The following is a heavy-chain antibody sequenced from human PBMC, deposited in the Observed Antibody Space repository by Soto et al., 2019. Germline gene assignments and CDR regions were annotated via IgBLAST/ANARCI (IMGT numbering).Heavy chain of an antibody. V-gene: IGHV4-30-4*01. CDR2: IYYSGST. CDR3: ARGYGDYLRYVQCDP. Sequence: PSETLSLTCTVSGGSISSGDYYWSWIRQPPGKGLEWIGYIYYSGSTYYNPSLKSRVTISVDTSKNQFSLKLSSVTAADTAVYYCARGYGDYLRYVQCDPWGQGTLVTVSS. CDR1: GGSISSGDYY. D-gene: IGHD4-17*01. J-gene: IGHJ5*02.